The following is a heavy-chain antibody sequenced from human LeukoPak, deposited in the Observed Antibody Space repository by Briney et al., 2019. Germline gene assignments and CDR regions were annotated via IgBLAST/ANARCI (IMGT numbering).Heavy chain of an antibody. D-gene: IGHD2-15*01. CDR2: IIPILGIA. CDR3: ARDRRRSLVVVAADGMDV. V-gene: IGHV1-69*10. J-gene: IGHJ6*02. Sequence: GASVNVSCKASGGTFSSYAISWVRQAPGQGLEWMGWIIPILGIANYAQKFQGRVTITADKSTSTAYMELSSLRSEDTAVYYCARDRRRSLVVVAADGMDVWGQGTTVTVSS. CDR1: GGTFSSYA.